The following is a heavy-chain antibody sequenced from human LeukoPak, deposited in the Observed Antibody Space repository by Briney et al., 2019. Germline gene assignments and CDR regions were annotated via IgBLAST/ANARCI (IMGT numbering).Heavy chain of an antibody. D-gene: IGHD3-3*01. V-gene: IGHV1-69*05. J-gene: IGHJ4*02. Sequence: SVKVSCKASGGTFSSYAISWVRQAPGQGLEWMGGIIPIFGTANYAQKFQGRVTITTDESTSTTYMELSSLRSEDTAVYYCASSFYDFWSGSGDYWGQGTLVTVSS. CDR2: IIPIFGTA. CDR3: ASSFYDFWSGSGDY. CDR1: GGTFSSYA.